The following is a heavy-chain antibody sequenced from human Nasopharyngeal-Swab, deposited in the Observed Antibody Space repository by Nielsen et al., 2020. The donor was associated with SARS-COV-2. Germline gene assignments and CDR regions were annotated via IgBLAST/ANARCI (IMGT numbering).Heavy chain of an antibody. Sequence: GESLKISCVASGFTFSSYAMSWVRQAPGKGLEWVSAISGSGGSTYYADSVKGRFTISRDNSKNTLYLQMNSLRAEDTAVYYCAKSQGVRITIFGVVTHFDYWGQGTLVTVSS. J-gene: IGHJ4*02. V-gene: IGHV3-23*01. CDR2: ISGSGGST. CDR1: GFTFSSYA. D-gene: IGHD3-3*01. CDR3: AKSQGVRITIFGVVTHFDY.